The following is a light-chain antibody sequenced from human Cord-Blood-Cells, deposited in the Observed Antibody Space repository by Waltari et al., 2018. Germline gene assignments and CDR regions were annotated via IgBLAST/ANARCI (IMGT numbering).Light chain of an antibody. Sequence: QSVLTQPPSASGTPGQRVTISRSGSSPTIGSNYVYWYQQPPGTAPKLLIYRNNQRPSGVPDRFSGSKSGTSASLAISGLRSEDEADYYCAAWDDSLSGYVFGTGTKVTVL. J-gene: IGLJ1*01. CDR2: RNN. V-gene: IGLV1-47*01. CDR1: SPTIGSNY. CDR3: AAWDDSLSGYV.